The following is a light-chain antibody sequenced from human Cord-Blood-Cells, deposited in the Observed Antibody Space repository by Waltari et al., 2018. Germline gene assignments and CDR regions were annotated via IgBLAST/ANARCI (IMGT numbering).Light chain of an antibody. J-gene: IGLJ2*01. Sequence: QSVLTQPPSVSGAPGQRVTISCTGSSSNIGAGYDVPWYKQLPGTAPKPLSYGNSNRPSGVPDRFSGSKSGTSASLAITGLQAEDEADYYCQSYDSSLSGSVFGGGTKLTVL. CDR3: QSYDSSLSGSV. V-gene: IGLV1-40*01. CDR2: GNS. CDR1: SSNIGAGYD.